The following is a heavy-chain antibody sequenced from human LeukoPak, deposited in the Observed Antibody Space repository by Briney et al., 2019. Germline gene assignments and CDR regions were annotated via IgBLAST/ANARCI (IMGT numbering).Heavy chain of an antibody. CDR3: ARDRYYYDSSARYFDY. CDR1: GGSISSYY. D-gene: IGHD3-22*01. Sequence: PSDTLSLTCTVPGGSISSYYWSWIRQPAGKGLEWIGRIHTSGSTNYSPSLKSRVTMSVDTSKNQFSLKLSSVTAADTAVYYCARDRYYYDSSARYFDYWGQGTLVTVSS. CDR2: IHTSGST. V-gene: IGHV4-4*07. J-gene: IGHJ4*02.